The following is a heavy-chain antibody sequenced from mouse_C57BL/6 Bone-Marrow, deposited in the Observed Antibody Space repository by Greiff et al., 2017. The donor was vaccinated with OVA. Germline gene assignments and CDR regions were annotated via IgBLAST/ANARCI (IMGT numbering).Heavy chain of an antibody. V-gene: IGHV1-54*01. Sequence: VQLQQSGAELVRPGTSVKVSCKASGYAFTNYLIEWVKQRPGQGLEWIGVINPGSGGTNYNEQFKGKATLTADKSSSTAYMQLSSLTSEDSAVYFCARWGYYGSSYGFAYWGQGTLVTVSA. J-gene: IGHJ3*01. CDR1: GYAFTNYL. CDR2: INPGSGGT. D-gene: IGHD1-1*01. CDR3: ARWGYYGSSYGFAY.